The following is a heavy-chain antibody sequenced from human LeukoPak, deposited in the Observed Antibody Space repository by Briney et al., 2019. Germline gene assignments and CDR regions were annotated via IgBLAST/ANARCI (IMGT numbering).Heavy chain of an antibody. Sequence: GGSLRLSCAAAGFTFSTYSMNWVRQAPGKGLEWVSYIGGSRSTIYYADSVKGRFTISRDNAKNSLYLQMNSLRAEDTAVYYCARGGGSSSLLTYSSYDMDVWGQGTTVTVSS. J-gene: IGHJ6*02. CDR3: ARGGGSSSLLTYSSYDMDV. CDR2: IGGSRSTI. D-gene: IGHD6-6*01. V-gene: IGHV3-48*01. CDR1: GFTFSTYS.